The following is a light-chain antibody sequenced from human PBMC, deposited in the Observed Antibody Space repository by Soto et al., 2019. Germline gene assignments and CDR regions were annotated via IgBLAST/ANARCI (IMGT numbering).Light chain of an antibody. CDR2: GAS. J-gene: IGKJ4*01. CDR3: QHYADWPLT. CDR1: QSLGTN. Sequence: IVMTQSPGSLSLSPGERATLSCRASQSLGTNLGWYQQKPGQAPRLLIYGASTRATAIPARFSGSGSGTEVTLTIASLQSEDFAVYYCQHYADWPLTFGGGTKVEIK. V-gene: IGKV3-15*01.